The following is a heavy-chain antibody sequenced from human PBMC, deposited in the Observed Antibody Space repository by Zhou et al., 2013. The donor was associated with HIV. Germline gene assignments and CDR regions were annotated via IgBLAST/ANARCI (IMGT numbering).Heavy chain of an antibody. CDR2: FDPEEVMT. J-gene: IGHJ4*02. D-gene: IGHD3-16*01. CDR3: TTTSPLERGYSGHDCELGEADY. V-gene: IGHV1-24*01. Sequence: QVQLLQSAAEVKPPGASVKVSCKVFGYTLADLAIHWVRLPLGQGLEWMGGFDPEEVMTVYAQKFEGRVTLTQDAASDTAYMSMSSLTSDDTAVYYCTTTSPLERGYSGHDCELGEADYWGTRGTPVDRVL. CDR1: GYTLADLA.